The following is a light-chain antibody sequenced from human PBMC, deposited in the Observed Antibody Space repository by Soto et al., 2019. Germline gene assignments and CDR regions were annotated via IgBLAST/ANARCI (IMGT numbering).Light chain of an antibody. CDR3: QQYGSLTWT. J-gene: IGKJ1*01. Sequence: LVLTQSPGTLSLSPGETATLSCRASQSVSSSYLAWYQQKPGQAPRLLIYGASSRATGIPDRFSGSGSGTDFTLTISRLEPEDFAVYYCQQYGSLTWTFGQGTQVDIK. CDR1: QSVSSSY. V-gene: IGKV3-20*01. CDR2: GAS.